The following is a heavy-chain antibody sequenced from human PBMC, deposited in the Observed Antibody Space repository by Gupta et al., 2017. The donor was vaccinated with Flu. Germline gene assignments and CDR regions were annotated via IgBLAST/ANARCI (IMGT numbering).Heavy chain of an antibody. J-gene: IGHJ4*02. CDR3: GKSLWSVGSMADF. Sequence: ALTWVRHAPGKRLEWLSDISGRGGVATNYADSVKGRFTISRDNSKNMVYLQMNSLRGEDTAVYYCGKSLWSVGSMADFWGQGSLVTVSS. CDR1: A. CDR2: ISGRGGVAT. V-gene: IGHV3-23*01. D-gene: IGHD1-26*01.